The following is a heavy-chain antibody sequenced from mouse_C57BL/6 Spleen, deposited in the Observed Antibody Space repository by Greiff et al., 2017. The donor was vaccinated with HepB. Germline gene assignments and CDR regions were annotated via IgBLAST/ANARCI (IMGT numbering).Heavy chain of an antibody. CDR2: IYPRDGST. Sequence: QVQLQQSGPELVKPGASVKLSCKASGYTFTSYDINWVKQRPGQGLEWIGWIYPRDGSTKYNEKFKGKATLTVDTSSSTAYMELHSLTSEDSAVYFCARSAYYSNCPWFAYWGQGTLVTVSA. CDR1: GYTFTSYD. J-gene: IGHJ3*01. V-gene: IGHV1-85*01. D-gene: IGHD2-5*01. CDR3: ARSAYYSNCPWFAY.